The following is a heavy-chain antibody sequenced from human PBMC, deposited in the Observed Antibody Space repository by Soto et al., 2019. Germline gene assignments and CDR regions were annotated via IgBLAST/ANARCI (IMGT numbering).Heavy chain of an antibody. V-gene: IGHV1-18*01. CDR2: ISSYNGNT. Sequence: QVQLVPSGAEVKKPVASVKVSCKAYGYTFTSYGISWVRQAPGQGLEWMGWISSYNGNTNYAQKLQGIFTMTTATSTSRAYMELSSLRSDDTPVYYYARAYGDSTVYYFHYWGQGALVTVSS. D-gene: IGHD4-17*01. J-gene: IGHJ4*02. CDR1: GYTFTSYG. CDR3: ARAYGDSTVYYFHY.